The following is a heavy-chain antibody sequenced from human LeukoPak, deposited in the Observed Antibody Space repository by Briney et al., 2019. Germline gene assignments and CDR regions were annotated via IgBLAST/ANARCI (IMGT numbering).Heavy chain of an antibody. CDR3: AKDLRYCSGGSCYLSTLFDY. CDR2: ISGSGGST. D-gene: IGHD2-15*01. J-gene: IGHJ4*02. CDR1: GFTFSSYA. Sequence: GGSLRLSCAASGFTFSSYAMSWVRQAPGKGLEWVSAISGSGGSTYYADSVKGRFTISRDNSKNTLYLQMNSLRAEDTAVYYCAKDLRYCSGGSCYLSTLFDYWGQGTLVTVSS. V-gene: IGHV3-23*01.